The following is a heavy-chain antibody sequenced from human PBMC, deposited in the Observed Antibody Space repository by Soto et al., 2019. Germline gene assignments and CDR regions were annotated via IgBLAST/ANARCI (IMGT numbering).Heavy chain of an antibody. CDR2: IDHSGST. CDR3: ARGVHDFWSGYYLPYYYYGMDV. V-gene: IGHV4-34*01. J-gene: IGHJ6*02. Sequence: QVQLQQWGAGLLKPSETLSLTCAVYGGSFSGYYWSWIRQPPGKGLEWIGGIDHSGSTNYNPSLKSRVTISVDTSKNQFSLELSSVTAADTAVYYCARGVHDFWSGYYLPYYYYGMDVWGQGTTVTVSS. D-gene: IGHD3-3*01. CDR1: GGSFSGYY.